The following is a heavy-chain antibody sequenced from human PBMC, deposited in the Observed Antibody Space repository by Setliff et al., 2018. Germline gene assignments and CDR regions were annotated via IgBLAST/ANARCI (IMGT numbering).Heavy chain of an antibody. J-gene: IGHJ4*02. CDR2: ISTNTGNS. CDR3: ARGTGTYSDLEY. D-gene: IGHD1-26*01. Sequence: GASVKVSCKASGYTFTGYYMHWVRQAPGQGLEGMGRISTNTGNSTYAQGFTGRFVFPLDISVSTAYLQTSALKAEDTAVYYWARGTGTYSDLEYWGQGTLVTVSS. CDR1: GYTFTGYY. V-gene: IGHV7-4-1*02.